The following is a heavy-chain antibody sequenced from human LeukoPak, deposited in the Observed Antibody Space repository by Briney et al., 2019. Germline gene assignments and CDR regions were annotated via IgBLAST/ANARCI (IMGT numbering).Heavy chain of an antibody. CDR2: ISGSGGST. J-gene: IGHJ4*02. V-gene: IGHV3-23*01. CDR1: GFTFSSYG. Sequence: GGSLRLSCAASGFTFSSYGMSWVRQAPGKGLEWVSAISGSGGSTYYADSVKGRFTISRDNSKNTLYLQMSSLRAEDTAVYYCAKDPVYSYCSSTSCSYWGQGTLVTVSS. CDR3: AKDPVYSYCSSTSCSY. D-gene: IGHD2-2*01.